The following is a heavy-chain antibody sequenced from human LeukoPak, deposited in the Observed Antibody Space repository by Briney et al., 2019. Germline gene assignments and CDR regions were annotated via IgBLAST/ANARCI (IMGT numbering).Heavy chain of an antibody. Sequence: PSQTLSLTCTVSGGSISSGGHYWSWIRQPAGKGLEYLGRISSTGSTNYNPSLRSRVTISADTSKNHFSLKLTSVTAADTAVYYCARSRGLYYYDTSAYGDYWGQGTLVTVSS. CDR2: ISSTGST. V-gene: IGHV4-61*02. D-gene: IGHD3-22*01. J-gene: IGHJ4*02. CDR3: ARSRGLYYYDTSAYGDY. CDR1: GGSISSGGHY.